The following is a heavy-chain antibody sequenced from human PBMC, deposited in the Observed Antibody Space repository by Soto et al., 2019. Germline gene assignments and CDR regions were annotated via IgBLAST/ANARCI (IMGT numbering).Heavy chain of an antibody. CDR3: TRTLGGSSYFVSDH. Sequence: QVQLVESGGGVVQPGRSLRLSCAASGFTFSGYGMQWVRQAPGKGLEWVAVIAHDGSGEYYADSVKGRFTISRDNSKNTLYLQMNSLSAEDRAMYYCTRTLGGSSYFVSDHWGQGTLVTVSS. J-gene: IGHJ4*02. V-gene: IGHV3-30*03. D-gene: IGHD2-15*01. CDR2: IAHDGSGE. CDR1: GFTFSGYG.